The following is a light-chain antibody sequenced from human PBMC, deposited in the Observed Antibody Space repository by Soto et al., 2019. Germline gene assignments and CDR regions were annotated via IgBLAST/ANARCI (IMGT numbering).Light chain of an antibody. J-gene: IGKJ1*01. V-gene: IGKV3-11*01. CDR2: DAS. Sequence: EIVLTQSPATLSLSPGERATLSCRASQSVSSYLAWYQQKPGQAPRLLIYDASNSATGITARFSGSGSGTDFTLTISSLEPEDFAVYYCQQRSNWPPWTFGQGTKVDIK. CDR3: QQRSNWPPWT. CDR1: QSVSSY.